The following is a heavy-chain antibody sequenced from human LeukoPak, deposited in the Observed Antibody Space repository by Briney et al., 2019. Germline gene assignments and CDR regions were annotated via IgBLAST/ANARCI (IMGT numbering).Heavy chain of an antibody. V-gene: IGHV4-34*01. Sequence: SETLSLTCAVYGGSFSGYYWSWIRQPPGKGLEWIGEINHSGSTNCNPSLKSRVTISVDTSKNQFSLKLSPVTAADTAVYYCARGWSVQALYYFDYWGQGTLVTVSS. CDR3: ARGWSVQALYYFDY. J-gene: IGHJ4*02. CDR2: INHSGST. D-gene: IGHD3-3*01. CDR1: GGSFSGYY.